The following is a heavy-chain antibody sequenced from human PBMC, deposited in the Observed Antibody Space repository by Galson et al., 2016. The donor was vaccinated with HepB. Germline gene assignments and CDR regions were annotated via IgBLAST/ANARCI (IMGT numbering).Heavy chain of an antibody. CDR2: ISGDGATT. CDR3: ARRVPLYGIDV. J-gene: IGHJ6*02. Sequence: SLRLSCAASGFTFSTYAMSWVRQAPGKGPEWVSVISGDGATTFYADSVKGRFTISRDNSKNTLFLQMNSLRADDMAVYYCARRVPLYGIDVWGQGTTVAVSS. CDR1: GFTFSTYA. D-gene: IGHD4/OR15-4a*01. V-gene: IGHV3-23*01.